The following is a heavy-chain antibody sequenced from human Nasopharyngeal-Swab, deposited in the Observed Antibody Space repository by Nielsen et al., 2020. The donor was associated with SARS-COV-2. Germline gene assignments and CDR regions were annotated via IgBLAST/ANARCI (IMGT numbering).Heavy chain of an antibody. CDR3: ASGITGAAFDI. CDR1: GGIFGSYA. Sequence: ASVKVSCKASGGIFGSYAVSWVRQAPGQGLEWMGWINPNSGGTNYAQKFQGRVTMTRDTSISTAYMELSSLRSEDTAVYYCASGITGAAFDIWGQGTMVTVSS. J-gene: IGHJ3*02. D-gene: IGHD1-14*01. V-gene: IGHV1-2*02. CDR2: INPNSGGT.